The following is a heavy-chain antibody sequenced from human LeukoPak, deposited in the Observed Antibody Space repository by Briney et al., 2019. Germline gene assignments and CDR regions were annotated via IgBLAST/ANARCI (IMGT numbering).Heavy chain of an antibody. CDR2: ISYDGSNR. Sequence: GGSLRLSCPASGFTYSRYGMHWVRQAPDKGLEWVAVISYDGSNRYYADSVKGRFTISRDNSKNTLYLQMNSLRAEDTAVYFCAKDLSPDLLGPKPDHWGQGTLVTVSS. CDR3: AKDLSPDLLGPKPDH. J-gene: IGHJ4*02. V-gene: IGHV3-30*18. D-gene: IGHD1-26*01. CDR1: GFTYSRYG.